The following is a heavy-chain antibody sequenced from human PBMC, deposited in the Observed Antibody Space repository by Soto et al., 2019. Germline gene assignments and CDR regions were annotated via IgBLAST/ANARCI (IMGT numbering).Heavy chain of an antibody. Sequence: SQTLSLTCAISGDSVSSNSAAWNWIRQSPSRGLEWLGRTYYRSKWYNDYAVSVKSRITINPDTSKNQFSLQLNSVTPEDTAVYYYAREELLWFGDKSRVYYYGMDVWGQGTTVTVSS. D-gene: IGHD3-10*01. CDR1: GDSVSSNSAA. CDR2: TYYRSKWYN. V-gene: IGHV6-1*01. J-gene: IGHJ6*02. CDR3: AREELLWFGDKSRVYYYGMDV.